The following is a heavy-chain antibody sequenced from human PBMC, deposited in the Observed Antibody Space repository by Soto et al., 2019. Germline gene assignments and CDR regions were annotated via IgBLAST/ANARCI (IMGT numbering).Heavy chain of an antibody. Sequence: ASVKVSCKASGYSFTSYGIGWVRQVPGQEPEWMGWISPYNGRTNYAQSVKGRVVMTTDISTNTVYLELRSLRSDDSAIYYCGRCRTDSYAMDVWGQGTTVTVPS. V-gene: IGHV1-18*01. CDR1: GYSFTSYG. J-gene: IGHJ6*02. D-gene: IGHD5-18*01. CDR3: GRCRTDSYAMDV. CDR2: ISPYNGRT.